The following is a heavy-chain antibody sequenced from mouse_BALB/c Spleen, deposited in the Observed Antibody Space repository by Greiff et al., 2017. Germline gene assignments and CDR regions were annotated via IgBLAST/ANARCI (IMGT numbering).Heavy chain of an antibody. J-gene: IGHJ4*01. V-gene: IGHV5-17*02. CDR3: ARPIYYDYDDYAMDY. CDR1: GFTFSSFG. Sequence: EVKLVESGGGLVQPGGSRKLSCAASGFTFSSFGMHWVRQSPEKGLEWVAYISSGSSTIYYADTVKGRFTISRDNPKNTLFLQMTSLRSEDTAMYYCARPIYYDYDDYAMDYWGQGTSVTVSS. CDR2: ISSGSSTI. D-gene: IGHD2-4*01.